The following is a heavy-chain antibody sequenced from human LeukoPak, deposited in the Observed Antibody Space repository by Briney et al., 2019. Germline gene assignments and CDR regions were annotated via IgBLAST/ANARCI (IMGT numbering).Heavy chain of an antibody. Sequence: SETLSLTCSVSGGSIRSSSYYWGWIRQPPGKGLEWIANIYYSGSTYYNPSLKSRLTISVDTSKNQFSLNLSSVTAADTAVYYCARRSGSLAFDIWGQGTMATVSS. D-gene: IGHD1-26*01. CDR2: IYYSGST. J-gene: IGHJ3*02. CDR3: ARRSGSLAFDI. CDR1: GGSIRSSSYY. V-gene: IGHV4-39*01.